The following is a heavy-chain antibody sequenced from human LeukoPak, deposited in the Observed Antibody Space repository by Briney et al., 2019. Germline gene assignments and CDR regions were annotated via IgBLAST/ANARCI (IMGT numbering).Heavy chain of an antibody. CDR3: ARDRTNDYDFWSGHNYYYYGMDV. CDR2: ISAYSGNT. D-gene: IGHD3-3*01. CDR1: GYTFTSYG. J-gene: IGHJ6*02. V-gene: IGHV1-18*01. Sequence: ASVKVSCKASGYTFTSYGISWVRQAPGQGLEWMGWISAYSGNTNYAQKLQGRVTMTTDTSTSTAYMELRSLRSDDTAVYYCARDRTNDYDFWSGHNYYYYGMDVWGQGTTVTVSS.